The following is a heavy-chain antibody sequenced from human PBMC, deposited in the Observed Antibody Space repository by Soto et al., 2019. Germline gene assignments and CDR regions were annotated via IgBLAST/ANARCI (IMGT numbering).Heavy chain of an antibody. CDR2: IIPILGIA. D-gene: IGHD6-13*01. V-gene: IGHV1-69*02. CDR1: GGTFSSYT. J-gene: IGHJ6*03. CDR3: STYGGNGSSSWYPVNYYYYYMDV. Sequence: SVKVSCKASGGTFSSYTISWVRQAPGQGLEWMGRIIPILGIANYAQKFQGRVTITADKSTSTAYMELSSLRSEDTAVYYCSTYGGNGSSSWYPVNYYYYYMDVWGKGTTVTVSS.